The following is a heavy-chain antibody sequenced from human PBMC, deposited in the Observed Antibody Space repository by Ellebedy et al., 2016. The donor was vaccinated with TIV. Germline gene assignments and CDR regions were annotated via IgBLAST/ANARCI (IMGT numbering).Heavy chain of an antibody. V-gene: IGHV3-33*01. CDR1: GFTFSFYG. D-gene: IGHD4-17*01. CDR2: RWDDGSNK. Sequence: GESLKISCAASGFTFSFYGMHWVRQAPGKGLEEVAVRWDDGSNKYYAGSVKGRFTISRDNSKYTLYLQMNSLRAEDTAVYYCARNRAATTVTDYFDYWGQGTLVTVSS. J-gene: IGHJ4*02. CDR3: ARNRAATTVTDYFDY.